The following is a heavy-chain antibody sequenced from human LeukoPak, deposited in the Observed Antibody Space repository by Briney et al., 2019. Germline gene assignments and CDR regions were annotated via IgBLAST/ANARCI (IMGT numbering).Heavy chain of an antibody. CDR3: ARVVARGVIISYYYYGMDV. J-gene: IGHJ6*02. CDR2: ISSSSSYI. CDR1: GFTFSSYA. D-gene: IGHD3-10*01. V-gene: IGHV3-21*01. Sequence: GRSLRLSCAASGFTFSSYAMHWVRQAPGKGLEWVSSISSSSSYIYYADSVKGRFTISRDNAKNSLYLQMNSLRAEDTAVYYCARVVARGVIISYYYYGMDVWGQGTTVTVSS.